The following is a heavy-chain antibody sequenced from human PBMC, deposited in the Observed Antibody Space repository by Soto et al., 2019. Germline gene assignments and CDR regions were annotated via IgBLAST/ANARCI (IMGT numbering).Heavy chain of an antibody. J-gene: IGHJ6*03. CDR3: ARAPNFLTYYYYYMDV. Sequence: ASVKVSCKASGYTFTSYDINWVRQATGQGLEWMGWMNPNSGNTGYAQKFQGRVTMTRNTSISTAYMELSSLRSEDTAVYYCARAPNFLTYYYYYMDVWGKGTTVTVSS. V-gene: IGHV1-8*01. CDR2: MNPNSGNT. CDR1: GYTFTSYD.